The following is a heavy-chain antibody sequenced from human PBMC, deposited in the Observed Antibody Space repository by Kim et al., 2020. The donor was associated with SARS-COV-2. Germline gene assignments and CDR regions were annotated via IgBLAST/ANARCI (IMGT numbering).Heavy chain of an antibody. Sequence: YADAVMGRFTISRDNSKKTLVLQMHSLRAEDTALYYCAGSPREVDYWGQGTLVTVSS. J-gene: IGHJ4*02. V-gene: IGHV3-11*01. CDR3: AGSPREVDY. D-gene: IGHD1-26*01.